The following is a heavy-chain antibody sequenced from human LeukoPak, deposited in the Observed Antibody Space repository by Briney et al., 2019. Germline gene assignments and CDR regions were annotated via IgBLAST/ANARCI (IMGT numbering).Heavy chain of an antibody. Sequence: TGGSLRLSCAASGFSFSSYGMHWVRQAPGKGLEWVAVIWYDGSIKYYGDSVKGRFTISRDNSKNTLYLQMNSLSAEDTAVYYCAKAKIAGAIAAAGRTHYWGQGTLVTVSS. V-gene: IGHV3-33*06. D-gene: IGHD6-13*01. J-gene: IGHJ4*02. CDR2: IWYDGSIK. CDR3: AKAKIAGAIAAAGRTHY. CDR1: GFSFSSYG.